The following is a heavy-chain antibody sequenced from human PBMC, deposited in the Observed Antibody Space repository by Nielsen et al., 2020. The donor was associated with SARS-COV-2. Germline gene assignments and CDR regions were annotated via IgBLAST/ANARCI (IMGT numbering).Heavy chain of an antibody. V-gene: IGHV1-46*01. D-gene: IGHD3-22*01. CDR3: SRDSSGTYRRVDY. Sequence: ASVKVSCKASGYTFTNNYMHWVRQAPAQGLEWMGLINPTNGDTTYAQKFQGRVTMTRDTSTSKVYMELSSLRSDDTAVYYCSRDSSGTYRRVDYWGQGTLVTVSS. CDR1: GYTFTNNY. CDR2: INPTNGDT. J-gene: IGHJ4*02.